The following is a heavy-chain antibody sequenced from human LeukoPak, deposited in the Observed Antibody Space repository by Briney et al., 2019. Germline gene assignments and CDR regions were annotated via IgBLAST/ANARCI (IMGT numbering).Heavy chain of an antibody. CDR1: GFTFSSYG. CDR3: AKDAIVGATPFDY. V-gene: IGHV3-30*02. D-gene: IGHD1-26*01. Sequence: GGSLRLSCAASGFTFSSYGMHWVRQAPGKGLEWVAFIRYDGSNKYYADSVKGRFTISRDNSKINLDLQMNSLRAEDTAVYYCAKDAIVGATPFDYWGQGTLVTVSS. J-gene: IGHJ4*02. CDR2: IRYDGSNK.